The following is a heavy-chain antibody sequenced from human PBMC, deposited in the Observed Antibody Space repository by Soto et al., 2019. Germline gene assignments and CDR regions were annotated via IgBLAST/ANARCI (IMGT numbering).Heavy chain of an antibody. CDR3: ARVVLTGQRQRAFTNAFDI. Sequence: ASVKVSCKASGSTFTSYAMHWVRQAPGQRLEWMGWINAGNGNTKYSQKFQGRVTITRDTSASTAYMELSSLRSEDTAVYYCARVVLTGQRQRAFTNAFDIWGQGTMVTVSS. V-gene: IGHV1-3*01. CDR1: GSTFTSYA. D-gene: IGHD3-9*01. J-gene: IGHJ3*02. CDR2: INAGNGNT.